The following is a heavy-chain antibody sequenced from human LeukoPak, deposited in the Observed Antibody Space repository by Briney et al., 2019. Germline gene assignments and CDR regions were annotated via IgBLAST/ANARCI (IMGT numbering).Heavy chain of an antibody. CDR3: ARGRGIAARRAGAGFDY. D-gene: IGHD6-6*01. CDR1: GVSFSGYY. Sequence: SETLSLTCAVYGVSFSGYYWTWVRQPPGKGLEWIGEINHIGSTNYNPSLKSRVTISVDTSKNQFSLKLSSVTAADTAVYYCARGRGIAARRAGAGFDYWGQGTLVTVSS. V-gene: IGHV4-34*01. J-gene: IGHJ4*02. CDR2: INHIGST.